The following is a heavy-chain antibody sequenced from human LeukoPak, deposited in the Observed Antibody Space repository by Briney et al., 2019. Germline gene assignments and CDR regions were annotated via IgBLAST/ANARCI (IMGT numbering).Heavy chain of an antibody. CDR3: ARIYGSGSYSLYYYYYMDV. D-gene: IGHD3-10*01. Sequence: SETLSLTCTVSGGSISSYYWSWIRQPAGKGLEWIGRIYTSGSTNYNPSLKSRVTMSVDTSKNQFFLKLSSVTAADTAVYYCARIYGSGSYSLYYYYYMDVWGKGTTVTVSS. CDR1: GGSISSYY. V-gene: IGHV4-4*07. J-gene: IGHJ6*03. CDR2: IYTSGST.